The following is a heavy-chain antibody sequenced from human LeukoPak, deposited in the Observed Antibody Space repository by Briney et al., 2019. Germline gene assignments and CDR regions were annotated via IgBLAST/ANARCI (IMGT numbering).Heavy chain of an antibody. D-gene: IGHD5-24*01. CDR3: AKAERWLQTLFDY. V-gene: IGHV3-23*01. CDR2: ISGSGGST. CDR1: GFTFSNYA. J-gene: IGHJ4*02. Sequence: GGSLRLSCAAPGFTFSNYAMSWVRQAPGKGLEWVSFISGSGGSTYYPDSVKGRFTISRDNSKNTLYLQMNSLRAEDTAIYYCAKAERWLQTLFDYWGQGTLVTVSS.